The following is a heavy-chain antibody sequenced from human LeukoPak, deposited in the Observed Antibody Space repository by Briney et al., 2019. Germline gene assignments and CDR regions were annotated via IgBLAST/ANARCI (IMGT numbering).Heavy chain of an antibody. CDR1: GYTFSNYG. CDR2: ISAYNGDT. CDR3: ARWDRGTNSELDF. Sequence: ASVKVSCKASGYTFSNYGINWVRPAPGQGLEWMGWISAYNGDTKSAQNLQGRVTMTTDTSTSTAYMELRNLRSDDTAVYYCARWDRGTNSELDFWGQGTLLIVSS. J-gene: IGHJ4*02. D-gene: IGHD1-26*01. V-gene: IGHV1-18*01.